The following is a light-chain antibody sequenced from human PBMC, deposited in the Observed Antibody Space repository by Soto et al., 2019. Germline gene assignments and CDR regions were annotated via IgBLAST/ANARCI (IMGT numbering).Light chain of an antibody. CDR2: HVS. J-gene: IGKJ1*01. CDR3: QQYDTHFWT. V-gene: IGKV1-5*03. Sequence: DIQMTQSPSTLSPSVGDRVTVTCRASQSISSSLAWFQQKPGKAPKLLMYHVSRLNSGVSSRFIGSGSGTEFTLTISSLQPDDFATYYCQQYDTHFWTFGQGTKVEIK. CDR1: QSISSS.